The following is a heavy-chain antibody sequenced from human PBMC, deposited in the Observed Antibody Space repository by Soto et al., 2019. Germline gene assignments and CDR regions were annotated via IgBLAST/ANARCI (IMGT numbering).Heavy chain of an antibody. CDR2: IYSGGST. Sequence: PGRSLSLSCAATGVPVRSNYMSWVRQAPGKGLEWVSVIYSGGSTYYADSVKGRFTISRDNSKNTLYLQMNSLRAEDTAVYYCARSPSPYYYYGMDVWGQGT. CDR1: GVPVRSNY. J-gene: IGHJ6*02. CDR3: ARSPSPYYYYGMDV. V-gene: IGHV3-66*01.